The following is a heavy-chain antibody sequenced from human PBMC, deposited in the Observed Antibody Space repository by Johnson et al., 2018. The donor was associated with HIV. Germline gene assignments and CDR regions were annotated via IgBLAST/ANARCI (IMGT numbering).Heavy chain of an antibody. D-gene: IGHD4-17*01. CDR1: GFTFSSYA. J-gene: IGHJ3*02. CDR2: ISWNSGRI. V-gene: IGHV3-9*01. Sequence: VQLVESGGGLVQPGGSLRLSCAASGFTFSSYAMSWVRQAPGKGLEWVSGISWNSGRIGYADSVKGRFTISRDNAKNSLYLQMNSLRGDDTALYYCAKETGYEYGDYGTAFDIWGQGTKVTVSS. CDR3: AKETGYEYGDYGTAFDI.